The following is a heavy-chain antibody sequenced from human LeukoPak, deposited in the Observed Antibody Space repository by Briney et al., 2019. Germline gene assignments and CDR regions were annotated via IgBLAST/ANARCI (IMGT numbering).Heavy chain of an antibody. J-gene: IGHJ4*02. Sequence: GGSLRLSCAASGFTFSDYYMSWIRQAPGQGLEWVSYISSSSSYTNSAASVKGRFTISRDNAQNSLYLQINSLRAEDTAVYYCARDLLSGDCLDYWGQGTLVTVSS. CDR3: ARDLLSGDCLDY. V-gene: IGHV3-11*06. CDR2: ISSSSSYT. D-gene: IGHD2-21*02. CDR1: GFTFSDYY.